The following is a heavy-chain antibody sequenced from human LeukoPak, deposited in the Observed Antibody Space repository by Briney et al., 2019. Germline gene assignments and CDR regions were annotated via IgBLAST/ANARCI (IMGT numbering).Heavy chain of an antibody. CDR1: GFTFSSYG. J-gene: IGHJ4*02. CDR3: AKDPIRGVRPYYFSS. Sequence: PGGSLRLSCAASGFTFSSYGMQWVRQAPGKGLEWAAFIHYDGSNKYYANSVKGRFTISRDNSKNTLYLHMISLRAEDTAVYYCAKDPIRGVRPYYFSSWGQGTLVTVSS. D-gene: IGHD3-10*01. CDR2: IHYDGSNK. V-gene: IGHV3-30*02.